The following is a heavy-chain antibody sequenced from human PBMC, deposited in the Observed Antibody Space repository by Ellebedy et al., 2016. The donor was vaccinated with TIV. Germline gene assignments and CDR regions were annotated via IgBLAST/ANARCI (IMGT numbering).Heavy chain of an antibody. V-gene: IGHV3-53*01. CDR3: ARGRAAAAFEPYYFDY. J-gene: IGHJ4*02. CDR1: GFTVSSNY. CDR2: IYSGGST. Sequence: GESLKISCAASGFTVSSNYMSWVRQAPGKGLEWVSVIYSGGSTYYADSVKGRFTISRDNSKNTLYLQMNSLRAEDTAVYYCARGRAAAAFEPYYFDYWGQGTLVTVSS. D-gene: IGHD6-13*01.